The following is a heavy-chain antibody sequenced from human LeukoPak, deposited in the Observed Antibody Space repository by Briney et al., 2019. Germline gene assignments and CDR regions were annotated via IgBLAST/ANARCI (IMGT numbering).Heavy chain of an antibody. Sequence: GGSLRLSCAASGFTVSSNYMNWVRQAPGKGLEWVSVIYGGGNIYYADSVKGRFTISRDNSKNTLYLQMNSLRAEDTAIYYCARGAGYNYPYYFDYWGQGTLVTVSS. D-gene: IGHD5-24*01. CDR2: IYGGGNI. CDR3: ARGAGYNYPYYFDY. J-gene: IGHJ4*02. V-gene: IGHV3-53*01. CDR1: GFTVSSNY.